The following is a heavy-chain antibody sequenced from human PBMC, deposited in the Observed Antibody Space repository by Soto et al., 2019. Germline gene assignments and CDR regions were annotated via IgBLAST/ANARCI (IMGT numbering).Heavy chain of an antibody. CDR2: IIPIFGTA. Sequence: QVQLVQSGAEVTKPGSSVKVSCKTSGGTVSSYAISRVRQAPGQGLEGMGGIIPIFGTADYAQKFQGRVTITAGEVTSTASMELCSLRSEDTAVCYCARVGARPVDYSDGMDVWGQGTTVTASS. CDR1: GGTVSSYA. V-gene: IGHV1-69*12. J-gene: IGHJ6*02. D-gene: IGHD3-10*01. CDR3: ARVGARPVDYSDGMDV.